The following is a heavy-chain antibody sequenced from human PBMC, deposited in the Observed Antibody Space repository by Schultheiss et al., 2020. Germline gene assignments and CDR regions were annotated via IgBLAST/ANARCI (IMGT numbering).Heavy chain of an antibody. D-gene: IGHD3-10*01. J-gene: IGHJ6*02. V-gene: IGHV3-48*01. CDR3: AGKVRTPMAPPYYYYGMDV. Sequence: GGSLRLSCAASGFTFSSYGMHWVRQAPGRGPEWISYIDSSSTTIYYADAVKGRFTISRDNAKNSLFLQMNSLSAEDTAVYYCAGKVRTPMAPPYYYYGMDVWGQGTTVTVSS. CDR1: GFTFSSYG. CDR2: IDSSSTTI.